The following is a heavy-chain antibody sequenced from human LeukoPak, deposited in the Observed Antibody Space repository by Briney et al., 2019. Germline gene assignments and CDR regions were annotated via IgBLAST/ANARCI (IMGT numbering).Heavy chain of an antibody. CDR2: FNPENGNT. V-gene: IGHV1-18*01. D-gene: IGHD6-13*01. CDR1: GYSFVGYG. Sequence: GASVKVSCKASGYSFVGYGITWVRQAPGQGLEWMVWFNPENGNTNYAQKVQGRVTMTADTSTSTSYMELRSLRSDDTAVYYCAREHSSSWDQFDYWGQGTLVTVSS. CDR3: AREHSSSWDQFDY. J-gene: IGHJ4*02.